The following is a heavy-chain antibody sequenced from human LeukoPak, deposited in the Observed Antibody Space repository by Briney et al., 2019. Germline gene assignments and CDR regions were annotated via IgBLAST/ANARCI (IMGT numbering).Heavy chain of an antibody. CDR3: ARGYSNYPVY. J-gene: IGHJ4*02. CDR2: INHSGST. D-gene: IGHD4-11*01. CDR1: GGSFSGYY. Sequence: SETLSLTCAVYGGSFSGYYWSWVRQPPGKGLEWIGEINHSGSTNYNPSLKSRVTISVDTSKNQFSLKLSSVTAADTAVYYCARGYSNYPVYWGQETLVTVSS. V-gene: IGHV4-34*01.